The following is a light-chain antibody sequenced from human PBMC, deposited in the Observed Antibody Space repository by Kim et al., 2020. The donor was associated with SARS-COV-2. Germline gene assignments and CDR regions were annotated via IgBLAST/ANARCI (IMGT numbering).Light chain of an antibody. CDR3: QQYNSYSGT. V-gene: IGKV1-5*03. CDR1: QSITNW. CDR2: KAS. Sequence: ASVGDRVTITCRASQSITNWLAWFQQKPGKAPKLLIYKASSLESGVPSRFSGSGSGTEFTLTISSLQPDDFATYYCQQYNSYSGTFGQGTKVDIK. J-gene: IGKJ1*01.